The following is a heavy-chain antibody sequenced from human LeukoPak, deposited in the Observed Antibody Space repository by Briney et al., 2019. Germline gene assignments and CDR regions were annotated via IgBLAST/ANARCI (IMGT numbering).Heavy chain of an antibody. CDR3: ARESRGYSSGWGNY. CDR1: GFTFSSYG. Sequence: GGSLRLSCAASGFTFSSYGMHWVRQAPGKGLEWVAFIRYDGSNKYYADSVKGRFTISRDNSKNSLYLQMNSLRAEDTAVYYCARESRGYSSGWGNYWGQGTLVTVSS. J-gene: IGHJ4*02. V-gene: IGHV3-30*02. CDR2: IRYDGSNK. D-gene: IGHD6-19*01.